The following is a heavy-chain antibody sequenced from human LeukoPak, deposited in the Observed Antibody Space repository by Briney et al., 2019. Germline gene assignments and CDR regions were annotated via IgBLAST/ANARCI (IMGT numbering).Heavy chain of an antibody. CDR2: ISSSSSYI. CDR1: GFTFSSYS. CDR3: ARDLVGFGELDY. Sequence: GGSLRLSCAASGFTFSSYSMNWVRQAPGKGLEWVSSISSSSSYIYYADSAKGRFTISRDNAKNSLYLQMNSLRAEDTAVYYCARDLVGFGELDYWGQGTLVTVSS. V-gene: IGHV3-21*01. J-gene: IGHJ4*02. D-gene: IGHD3-10*01.